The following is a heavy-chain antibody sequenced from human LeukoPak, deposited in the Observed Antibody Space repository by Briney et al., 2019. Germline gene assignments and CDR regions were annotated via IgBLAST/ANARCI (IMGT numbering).Heavy chain of an antibody. CDR3: ALDGSGSYYYYMDV. Sequence: SETLSLTCTVSGGSISSGGYYWSWIRQPPGKGLEWIGYIYHSGSTYYNPSLKSRVTISVDRSKNQFSLKLSSVTAADTAVYYCALDGSGSYYYYMDVWGKGTTVTVSS. CDR1: GGSISSGGYY. D-gene: IGHD3-10*01. J-gene: IGHJ6*03. V-gene: IGHV4-30-2*01. CDR2: IYHSGST.